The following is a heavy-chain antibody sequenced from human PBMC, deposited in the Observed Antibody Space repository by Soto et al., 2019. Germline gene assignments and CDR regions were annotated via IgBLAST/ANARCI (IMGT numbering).Heavy chain of an antibody. CDR3: ARIRRRDGYPTDY. V-gene: IGHV4-31*03. CDR1: GGSISSGGYY. Sequence: QVQLQESGPGLVKPSQTLSLTCTVSGGSISSGGYYWSWIRQHPGKGLEWMGYIYYSGSTYYNPSLKSRVTISVDTSKNQFSLKLSSVTAADTAVYYCARIRRRDGYPTDYWGQGTLVTVYS. D-gene: IGHD5-12*01. J-gene: IGHJ4*02. CDR2: IYYSGST.